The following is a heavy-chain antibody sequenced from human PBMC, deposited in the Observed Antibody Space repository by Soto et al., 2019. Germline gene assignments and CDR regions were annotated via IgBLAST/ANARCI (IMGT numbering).Heavy chain of an antibody. D-gene: IGHD2-21*01. CDR3: ARSLSALFSLGDFKY. CDR2: ISGSGTST. Sequence: EVHLLESGGGLVQPGGSLRLSCAASGFTFSRYALNWVRQAPGKGLEWVAEISGSGTSTSYAPSVKGRFIISSDSSKNTFYLRMNSLRAEDTAMYYCARSLSALFSLGDFKYWGQGALVTVSS. V-gene: IGHV3-23*01. CDR1: GFTFSRYA. J-gene: IGHJ4*02.